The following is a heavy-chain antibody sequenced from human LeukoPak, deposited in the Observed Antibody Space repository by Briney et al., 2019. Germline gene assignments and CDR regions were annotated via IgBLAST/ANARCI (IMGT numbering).Heavy chain of an antibody. Sequence: ASVKVSCKASGYTFTGYYMHWVRQAPGQGLEWMGWINPNSGGTNYAQKFQGRVTMTRDTSISTAYMELGRLRSDDTAVYYCAREDCSSTSCYFPFLGWFDPWGQGTLVTVSS. J-gene: IGHJ5*02. D-gene: IGHD2-2*01. CDR1: GYTFTGYY. V-gene: IGHV1-2*02. CDR2: INPNSGGT. CDR3: AREDCSSTSCYFPFLGWFDP.